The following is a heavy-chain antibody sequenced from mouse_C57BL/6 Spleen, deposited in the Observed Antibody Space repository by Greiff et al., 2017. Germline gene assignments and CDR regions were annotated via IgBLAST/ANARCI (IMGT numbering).Heavy chain of an antibody. CDR3: ARSYHYGSSSFAY. CDR1: GYAFSSSW. V-gene: IGHV1-82*01. Sequence: QVTLKESGPELVKPGASVKISCKASGYAFSSSWMNWVKQRPGKGLEWIGRIYPGDGDTNYNGKFKGKATLTADKSSSTAYMQLSSLTSEDSAVYFCARSYHYGSSSFAYWGQGTLVTVSA. J-gene: IGHJ3*01. CDR2: IYPGDGDT. D-gene: IGHD1-1*01.